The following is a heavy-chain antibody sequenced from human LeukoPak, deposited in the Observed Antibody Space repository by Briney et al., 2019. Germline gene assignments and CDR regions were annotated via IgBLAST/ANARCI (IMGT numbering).Heavy chain of an antibody. J-gene: IGHJ3*02. V-gene: IGHV4-61*02. D-gene: IGHD2-2*01. CDR1: GGSISSGSYY. CDR2: IYTSGST. CDR3: ARDRVVVVPAAEDAFDI. Sequence: SQTLSLTCTVSGGSISSGSYYWSWIRQPAGKGLEWIGRIYTSGSTNYNPSLKSRVTISVDTSKNQFSLKLSSVTAADTAVYYRARDRVVVVPAAEDAFDIWGQGTMVTVSS.